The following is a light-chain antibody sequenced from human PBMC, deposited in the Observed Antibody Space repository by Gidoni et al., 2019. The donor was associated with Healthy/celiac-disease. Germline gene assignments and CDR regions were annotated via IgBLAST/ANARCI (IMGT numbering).Light chain of an antibody. CDR1: QSLLHSHGTTY. V-gene: IGKV2D-29*01. CDR2: EVS. Sequence: DTVMTQTPLSLSVTPGQPASISCKSSQSLLHSHGTTYLYWYLQKPGQPPQLLIYEVSNRFSGVPDRFSGSGSKGTEFTLKISRVEAEDVGVYYCMQSIQLPITFGQGTRLEIK. J-gene: IGKJ5*01. CDR3: MQSIQLPIT.